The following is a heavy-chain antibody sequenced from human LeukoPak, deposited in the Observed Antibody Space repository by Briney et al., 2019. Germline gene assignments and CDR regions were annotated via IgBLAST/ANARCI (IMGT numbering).Heavy chain of an antibody. J-gene: IGHJ5*02. CDR3: ARDGQVRFSFDP. D-gene: IGHD3/OR15-3a*01. Sequence: PSETLSLTCTVSGDSISRGGYYWNWIRQHPGKGLEWIGYIYYSGNTDYNPPLKSRVIISVDTSKNQFSLKLNSVTAADTAVYYCARDGQVRFSFDPWGQGTLVTGSS. CDR1: GDSISRGGYY. CDR2: IYYSGNT. V-gene: IGHV4-31*03.